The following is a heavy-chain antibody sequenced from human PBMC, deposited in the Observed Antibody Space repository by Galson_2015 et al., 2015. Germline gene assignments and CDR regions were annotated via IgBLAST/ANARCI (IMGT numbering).Heavy chain of an antibody. CDR3: ARWASNGLWV. CDR2: IKQDGSEK. CDR1: GFTFSNYW. D-gene: IGHD3-10*01. J-gene: IGHJ4*02. V-gene: IGHV3-7*01. Sequence: SLRLSCAASGFTFSNYWMGWVRQAPGKGLEWVANIKQDGSEKYYVDSVRGRFTISRDNAKNSLYLQMNSLRVEDTAVYYCARWASNGLWVWGQGTLVTVSS.